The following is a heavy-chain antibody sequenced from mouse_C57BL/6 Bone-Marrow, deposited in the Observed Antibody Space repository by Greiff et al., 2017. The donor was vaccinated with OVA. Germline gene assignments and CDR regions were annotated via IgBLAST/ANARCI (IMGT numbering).Heavy chain of an antibody. D-gene: IGHD1-1*01. Sequence: EVQLQQSGPELVKPGASVKISCKASGYTFTDYYMNWVKQSHGKSLEWIGDINPNNGGTSYNQKFKGKATLTVDKSSSTAYMELRSLTSEDSAVYYCARFYYGSSQLGFAYWGQGTLVTVSA. CDR3: ARFYYGSSQLGFAY. CDR1: GYTFTDYY. CDR2: INPNNGGT. J-gene: IGHJ3*01. V-gene: IGHV1-26*01.